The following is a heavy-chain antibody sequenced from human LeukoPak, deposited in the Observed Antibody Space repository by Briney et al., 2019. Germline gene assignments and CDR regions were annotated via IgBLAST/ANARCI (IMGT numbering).Heavy chain of an antibody. CDR1: GFTFSNSW. D-gene: IGHD1-1*01. J-gene: IGHJ5*02. CDR2: TSGSGSTI. CDR3: ARAGTTETTGDWFDP. V-gene: IGHV3-48*04. Sequence: GGSLRLSCAVSGFTFSNSWMTWVRQVPGKGLDWVSYTSGSGSTIYYADSVKGRFTISRDNAKNSLYLQMNSLRAEDTAVYYCARAGTTETTGDWFDPWGQGTLVTVSS.